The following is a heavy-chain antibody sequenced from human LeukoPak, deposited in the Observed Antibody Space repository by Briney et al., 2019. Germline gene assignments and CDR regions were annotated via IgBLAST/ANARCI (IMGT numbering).Heavy chain of an antibody. J-gene: IGHJ6*03. D-gene: IGHD2-15*01. CDR2: MNGGNGNT. CDR3: ARGRGTSGSNRDFYYYYYMDV. Sequence: ASVKVSCKASGYIFTDYAIHWLRQAPGQRPGWMGWMNGGNGNTKYSQKFQGRITLIRDTSAATAYMELSSLRHDDLAVYYCARGRGTSGSNRDFYYYYYMDVWGKGTTVTVSS. CDR1: GYIFTDYA. V-gene: IGHV1-3*01.